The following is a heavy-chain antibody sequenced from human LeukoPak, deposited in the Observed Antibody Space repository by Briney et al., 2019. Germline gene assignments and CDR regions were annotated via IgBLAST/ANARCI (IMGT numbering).Heavy chain of an antibody. J-gene: IGHJ4*02. Sequence: GGSLRLSCVASEFTFSSYNMNWVRQAPGKGLEWVSSISSSSSYIYYADSVRGRFTISRDNAKNSLYLQMNNLRPEDTAVYYCAREIFWSGYFSNLHFDYWGQGTLVTVSS. D-gene: IGHD3-3*01. CDR2: ISSSSSYI. V-gene: IGHV3-21*06. CDR1: EFTFSSYN. CDR3: AREIFWSGYFSNLHFDY.